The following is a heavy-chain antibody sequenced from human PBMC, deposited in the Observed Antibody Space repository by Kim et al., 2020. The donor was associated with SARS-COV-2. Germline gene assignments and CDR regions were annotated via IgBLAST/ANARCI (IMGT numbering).Heavy chain of an antibody. Sequence: GGSLRLSCAASGFTFSSYSMNWVRQAPGKGLEWVSSISSSSSYIYYADSVKGRFTISRDNAKNSLYLQMNSLRAEDTAVYYCARDQGEKLEDFWSGYSYGMDVWGQGTTVTVSS. J-gene: IGHJ6*02. CDR2: ISSSSSYI. D-gene: IGHD3-3*01. CDR1: GFTFSSYS. V-gene: IGHV3-21*01. CDR3: ARDQGEKLEDFWSGYSYGMDV.